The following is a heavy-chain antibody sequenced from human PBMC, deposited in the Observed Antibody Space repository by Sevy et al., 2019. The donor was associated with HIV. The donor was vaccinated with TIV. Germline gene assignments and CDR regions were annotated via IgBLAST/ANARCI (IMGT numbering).Heavy chain of an antibody. D-gene: IGHD3-3*01. V-gene: IGHV3-21*04. J-gene: IGHJ4*02. CDR1: GFNFRTYS. CDR3: ARDFTIFGVVSGIDY. Sequence: GGSLRISCAASGFNFRTYSMNWVRQAPGKGLEWLSSISDDSRYIYYSDSVKGRFTISRANAKNLLFLQMNNLRVEDTALYYCARDFTIFGVVSGIDYWGQGNLVTVSS. CDR2: ISDDSRYI.